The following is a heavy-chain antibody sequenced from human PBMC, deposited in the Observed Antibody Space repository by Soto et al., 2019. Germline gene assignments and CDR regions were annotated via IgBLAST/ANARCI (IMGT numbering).Heavy chain of an antibody. D-gene: IGHD3-22*01. CDR3: ATSITMIVVVIYDAFDI. V-gene: IGHV1-24*01. CDR2: FDPEDGET. J-gene: IGHJ3*02. CDR1: GYTLTELS. Sequence: GASVKVSCKVSGYTLTELSMHWVRQAPGKGLGWMGGFDPEDGETIYAQKFQGRVTMTEDTSTDTAYMELSSLRYEDTAVYYCATSITMIVVVIYDAFDIWGQGTMVTVSS.